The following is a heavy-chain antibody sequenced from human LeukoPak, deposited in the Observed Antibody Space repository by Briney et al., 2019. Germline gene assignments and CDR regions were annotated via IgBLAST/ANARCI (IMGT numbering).Heavy chain of an antibody. CDR1: GGSISPYY. D-gene: IGHD6-19*01. Sequence: PSETLSLTCTVSGGSISPYYWSWIRQSPGKGLEWIGCIHYSGSTIYNSSLKSRVSISVDTSKNQFSLKLSSATAADTAVYYCAGPTSSGWHGDFDYWGQGTLVTVSS. V-gene: IGHV4-59*08. CDR2: IHYSGST. CDR3: AGPTSSGWHGDFDY. J-gene: IGHJ4*02.